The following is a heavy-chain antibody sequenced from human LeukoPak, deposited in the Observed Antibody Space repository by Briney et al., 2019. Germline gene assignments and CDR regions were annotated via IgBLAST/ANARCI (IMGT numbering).Heavy chain of an antibody. CDR2: IYTSGRT. Sequence: PSGTLSLSCTVSGGSITFGSNYWACVRPPAGKGLGWSGCIYTSGRTFYHPSLKSRVTISMDTSMNQFSLRPNSVPAARAGVCFCARGRVIPASFDDWGQGALVTASS. D-gene: IGHD3-16*02. V-gene: IGHV4-61*02. CDR1: GGSITFGSNY. J-gene: IGHJ4*02. CDR3: ARGRVIPASFDD.